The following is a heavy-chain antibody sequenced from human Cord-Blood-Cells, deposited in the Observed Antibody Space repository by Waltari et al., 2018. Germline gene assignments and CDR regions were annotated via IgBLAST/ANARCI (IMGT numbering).Heavy chain of an antibody. CDR2: IYHSGST. CDR3: ARVGSGYDSSFFFDY. CDR1: GGSISSGGYS. J-gene: IGHJ4*02. D-gene: IGHD5-12*01. Sequence: QLQLQESGSGLVKPSQTLSLTCAVSGGSISSGGYSWSWLRPPPGKGLEWIGYIYHSGSTYYNPSLKSRVTISVDRSKNQFSLKLSSVTAADTAVYYCARVGSGYDSSFFFDYWGQGTLVTVSS. V-gene: IGHV4-30-2*01.